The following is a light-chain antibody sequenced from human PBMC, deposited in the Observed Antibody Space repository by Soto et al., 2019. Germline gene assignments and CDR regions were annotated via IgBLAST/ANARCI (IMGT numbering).Light chain of an antibody. J-gene: IGKJ2*01. CDR2: DAS. V-gene: IGKV3-20*01. Sequence: EIVLTQSPGTLSLSPGERATLSCSASQRLSGNNLAWYQQKPGQAPRLLIYDASTRATGIPDRFSGSGSGTDFIFTIIRLEHEDFAVYYCQQSSTQPFTFGQGSNLEIK. CDR3: QQSSTQPFT. CDR1: QRLSGNN.